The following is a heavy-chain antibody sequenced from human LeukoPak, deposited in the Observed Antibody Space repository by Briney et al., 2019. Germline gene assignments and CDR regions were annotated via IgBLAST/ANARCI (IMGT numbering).Heavy chain of an antibody. Sequence: SGTLTLSCAVSGDTFSSHSRSWVRQPPGKGLEWVGYISYDGSNNYNPSIKRRVITTVKKNKNQYLLMQISVTRADAAAYYCGRRHRSIWYHYNWGQRTLVTVSS. CDR2: ISYDGSN. CDR1: GDTFSSHS. D-gene: IGHD6-13*01. CDR3: GRRHRSIWYHYN. J-gene: IGHJ4*02. V-gene: IGHV4-59*08.